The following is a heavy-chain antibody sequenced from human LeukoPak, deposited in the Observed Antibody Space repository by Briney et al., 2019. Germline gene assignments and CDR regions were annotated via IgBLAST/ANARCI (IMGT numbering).Heavy chain of an antibody. D-gene: IGHD6-13*01. V-gene: IGHV4-39*01. CDR2: IYYTGST. Sequence: SETLSLTCTVSGGSISSNSYYWGWIRQPPGKGLEWIGSIYYTGSTYYNPSLKSRVTISVDTSKNQFSLKLSSVTAADTAVYYCARGEAAGTVWYFDYWGQGTLVTVSS. CDR3: ARGEAAGTVWYFDY. J-gene: IGHJ4*02. CDR1: GGSISSNSYY.